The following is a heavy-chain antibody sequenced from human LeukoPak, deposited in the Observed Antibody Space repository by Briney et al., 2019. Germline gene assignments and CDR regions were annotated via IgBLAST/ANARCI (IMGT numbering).Heavy chain of an antibody. J-gene: IGHJ4*02. CDR3: AKIQSPIVVVPAALED. V-gene: IGHV3-11*04. CDR2: ISSSGSTI. CDR1: GFTFSDYY. D-gene: IGHD2-2*01. Sequence: GGSLRLSCAASGFTFSDYYMSWIRQAPGKGLEWVSYISSSGSTIYYADSVKGRFTISRDNSKNTLYLQMNSLRAEDTAVYYCAKIQSPIVVVPAALEDWGQGTLVTVSS.